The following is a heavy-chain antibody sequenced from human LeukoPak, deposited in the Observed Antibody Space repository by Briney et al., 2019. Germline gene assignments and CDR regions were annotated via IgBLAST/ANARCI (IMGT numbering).Heavy chain of an antibody. V-gene: IGHV3-48*04. J-gene: IGHJ4*02. D-gene: IGHD3-10*01. CDR2: ISSSSSTI. CDR3: ARDNGYYGSGSYYNGAFDY. CDR1: GFTFSSYS. Sequence: GGSLRLSCAASGFTFSSYSMNWVRQAPGKGLEWVSYISSSSSTIYYADSVKDRFTISRDNAKNSLYLQMNSLRAEDTAVYYCARDNGYYGSGSYYNGAFDYWGQGTLVTVSS.